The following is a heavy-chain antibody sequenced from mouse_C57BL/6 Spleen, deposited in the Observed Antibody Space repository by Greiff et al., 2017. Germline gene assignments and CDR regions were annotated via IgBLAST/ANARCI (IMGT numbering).Heavy chain of an antibody. Sequence: QVHVKQPGAELVRPGSSVKLSCKASGYTFTSYWMHWVKQRPIQGLEWIGNIDPSDSETHYNQKFKDKATLTVDKSSSTAYMQLSSLTSEDSAVYYCAKGDGAMDDWGQGTSVTVSS. CDR2: IDPSDSET. D-gene: IGHD2-3*01. J-gene: IGHJ4*01. CDR1: GYTFTSYW. CDR3: AKGDGAMDD. V-gene: IGHV1-52*01.